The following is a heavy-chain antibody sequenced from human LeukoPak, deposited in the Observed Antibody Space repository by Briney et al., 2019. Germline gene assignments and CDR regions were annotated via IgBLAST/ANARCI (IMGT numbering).Heavy chain of an antibody. D-gene: IGHD3-10*01. CDR3: ARRVRGVNDAFDI. Sequence: PSETLSLTCTVSGGSISSGSYYWSWIRQPAGKGLEWIGRIYTSGSTNYNPSLKGRVTISVDTSKNQFSLKLSSVTAADTAVYYCARRVRGVNDAFDIWGQGTMVTVSS. J-gene: IGHJ3*02. V-gene: IGHV4-61*02. CDR2: IYTSGST. CDR1: GGSISSGSYY.